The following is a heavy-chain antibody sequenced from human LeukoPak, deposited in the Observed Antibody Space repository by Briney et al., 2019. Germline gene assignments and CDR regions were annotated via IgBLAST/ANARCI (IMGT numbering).Heavy chain of an antibody. CDR2: ITPNSGGT. CDR1: GYTFTDYY. J-gene: IGHJ5*02. CDR3: ASMDRSSSWYGNWFDP. D-gene: IGHD6-13*01. V-gene: IGHV1-2*02. Sequence: GSVTVSCKATGYTFTDYYMHWVRQAPGQGREWMGWITPNSGGTNDAQKFQGRVTMTRDTSISTAYMELSRLRSDDTPVYYCASMDRSSSWYGNWFDPWGQGTLVTVSS.